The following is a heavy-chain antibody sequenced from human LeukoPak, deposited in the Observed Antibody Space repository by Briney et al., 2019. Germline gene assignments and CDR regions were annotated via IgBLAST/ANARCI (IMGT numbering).Heavy chain of an antibody. CDR2: INWNGGST. V-gene: IGHV3-20*04. J-gene: IGHJ4*02. CDR1: GFTFDDYG. D-gene: IGHD6-13*01. CDR3: ARFIAAPYYFDY. Sequence: GGSLRLSCAASGFTFDDYGMSWVRQAPGKGLEWVSGINWNGGSTGYADSVKGRFTISRDNAKNSLYLQMNSLRAEDTAVYYCARFIAAPYYFDYWGRGTLVTVSS.